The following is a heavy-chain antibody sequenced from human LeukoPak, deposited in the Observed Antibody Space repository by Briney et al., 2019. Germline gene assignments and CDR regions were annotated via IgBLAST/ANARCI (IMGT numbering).Heavy chain of an antibody. J-gene: IGHJ6*03. V-gene: IGHV1-46*01. D-gene: IGHD1-26*01. Sequence: ASVKVSCKASGYTFTSYYMHWVRQAPGQGLEWMGIINPSGGSTSYAQKFQGRVTMTRDTSTSTVYMELSSLRSDDTAVYYCARDNRGESSGSSYYYYYMDVWGKGTTVTVSS. CDR2: INPSGGST. CDR3: ARDNRGESSGSSYYYYYMDV. CDR1: GYTFTSYY.